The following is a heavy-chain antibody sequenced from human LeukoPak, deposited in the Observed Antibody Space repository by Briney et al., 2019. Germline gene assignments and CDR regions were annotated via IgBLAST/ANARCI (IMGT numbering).Heavy chain of an antibody. Sequence: SETLSLTCTVSGYSISNGYYWGWIRQPPGKGLEWIGTIYHRGNTYYNPSLKSRVTISVDTSKNQFSLKLSSVTAADTAVYYCATSSSWYYFDYWGQGTLVTVFS. D-gene: IGHD6-13*01. V-gene: IGHV4-38-2*02. J-gene: IGHJ4*02. CDR2: IYHRGNT. CDR3: ATSSSWYYFDY. CDR1: GYSISNGYY.